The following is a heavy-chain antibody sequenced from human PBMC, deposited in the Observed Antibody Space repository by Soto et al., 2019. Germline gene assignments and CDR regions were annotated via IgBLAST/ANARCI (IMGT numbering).Heavy chain of an antibody. CDR3: AMGVGPDYYYYYYMDV. V-gene: IGHV1-69*02. Sequence: SVKVSCKASGGTFSSYTISWVRQAPGHGLEWMGRIIPILGIANYAQKFQGRVTITADKSTSTAYMELSSLRSEDTAVYYCAMGVGPDYYYYYYMDVWGKGTTVTVSS. D-gene: IGHD1-26*01. CDR2: IIPILGIA. CDR1: GGTFSSYT. J-gene: IGHJ6*03.